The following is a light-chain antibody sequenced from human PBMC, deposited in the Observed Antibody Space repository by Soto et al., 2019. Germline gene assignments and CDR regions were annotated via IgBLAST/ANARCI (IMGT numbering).Light chain of an antibody. CDR3: AAWDDSLNGVV. Sequence: QAVVTQPPSASGTPGQRVTISCSGGSSSIGSNTVNWYQQLPGTAPKLLIYSYNQRPSGVPDRFSGSKSGTSASLAISGLQSEDEADYYCAAWDDSLNGVVFGGGTKLTVL. CDR1: SSSIGSNT. CDR2: SYN. V-gene: IGLV1-44*01. J-gene: IGLJ2*01.